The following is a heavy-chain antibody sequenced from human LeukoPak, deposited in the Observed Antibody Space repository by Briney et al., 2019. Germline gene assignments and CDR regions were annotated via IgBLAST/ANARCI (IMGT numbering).Heavy chain of an antibody. D-gene: IGHD2-15*01. CDR1: GGTFSSYA. CDR3: ARIVVVAVQYYYGMDV. V-gene: IGHV1-69*13. CDR2: IIPIFGTA. J-gene: IGHJ6*02. Sequence: SVKVSCKASGGTFSSYAISWVRQAPGQGLEWLGGIIPIFGTANYAQKFQGRVTITADESTSTAYMELCSLRSEDTAVYYCARIVVVAVQYYYGMDVWGQGTTVTVSS.